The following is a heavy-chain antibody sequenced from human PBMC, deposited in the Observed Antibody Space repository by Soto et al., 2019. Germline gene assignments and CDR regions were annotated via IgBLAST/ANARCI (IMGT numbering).Heavy chain of an antibody. CDR1: GGSFSGYY. D-gene: IGHD3-22*01. J-gene: IGHJ5*02. CDR2: INHSGST. Sequence: SETLSLTCAVYGGSFSGYYWSWIRQPPGKGLEWIGEINHSGSTNYNPSLKSRVTISVDTSKNQFSLKLSSVTAADTAVYYCARAYVFRGQGRSGYYYSAMPNWFDPWGQGTRVTVSS. V-gene: IGHV4-34*01. CDR3: ARAYVFRGQGRSGYYYSAMPNWFDP.